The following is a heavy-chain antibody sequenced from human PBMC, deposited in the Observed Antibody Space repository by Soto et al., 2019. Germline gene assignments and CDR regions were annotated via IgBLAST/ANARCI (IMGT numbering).Heavy chain of an antibody. J-gene: IGHJ5*02. CDR3: AHIPNYYQYDWFDP. Sequence: QITLKESGPTLVKPTQTLTLTCTFSGFSLTTRGVGVGWIRQPPGKALECLALIYWDDDKRYSPSLQSRLSITKDTSKNQVVLTMPNVAPVATATYYCAHIPNYYQYDWFDPWGQGTLVSVSS. V-gene: IGHV2-5*02. D-gene: IGHD3-16*01. CDR1: GFSLTTRGVG. CDR2: IYWDDDK.